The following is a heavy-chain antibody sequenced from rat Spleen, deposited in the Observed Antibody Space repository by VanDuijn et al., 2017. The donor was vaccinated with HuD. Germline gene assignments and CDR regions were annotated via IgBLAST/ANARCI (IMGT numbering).Heavy chain of an antibody. V-gene: IGHV5-20*01. CDR1: EFTFSDYY. J-gene: IGHJ2*01. D-gene: IGHD1-12*02. CDR2: ISYDGGST. Sequence: EVQLVESGGGLVQPGRSLKLSCAASEFTFSDYYMAWVRQAPTKGLEWVASISYDGGSTYYRDSVKGRFTISRDDGESTLYLQMNSLRSEDTATYYCVRLYSYDGTYMEYWGQGVMVAVSS. CDR3: VRLYSYDGTYMEY.